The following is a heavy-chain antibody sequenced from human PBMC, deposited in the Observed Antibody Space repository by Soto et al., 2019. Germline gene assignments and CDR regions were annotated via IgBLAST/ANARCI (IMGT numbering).Heavy chain of an antibody. CDR3: ARSPYCGGDCYPESPDY. V-gene: IGHV1-69*02. CDR2: IIPILGIA. CDR1: GGTFSSYT. J-gene: IGHJ4*02. D-gene: IGHD2-21*02. Sequence: QVQLVQSGAEVKKPGSSVKVSCKASGGTFSSYTISWVRQAPGQGLEWMGRIIPILGIANYAQKFQGRVTLTAXXSXSTXYMELSSLRSEDTAVYYCARSPYCGGDCYPESPDYWGQGTLVTVSS.